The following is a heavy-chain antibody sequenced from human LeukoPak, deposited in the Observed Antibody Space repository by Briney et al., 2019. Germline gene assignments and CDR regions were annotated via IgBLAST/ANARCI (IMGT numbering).Heavy chain of an antibody. Sequence: SETLSLTCTVSGGSITSYYWSWIRQPPGKGLEWIGYIYYSGSTNYNPSLKSRVTISVDTSKNQFSLKLSSVTAADTAVYYCARQDIVVVVAAEGGWFDPWGQGTLVTVSS. CDR3: ARQDIVVVVAAEGGWFDP. V-gene: IGHV4-59*08. CDR2: IYYSGST. CDR1: GGSITSYY. J-gene: IGHJ5*02. D-gene: IGHD2-15*01.